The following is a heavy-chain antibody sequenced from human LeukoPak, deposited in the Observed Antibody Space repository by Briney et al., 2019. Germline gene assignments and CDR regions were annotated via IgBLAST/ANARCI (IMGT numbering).Heavy chain of an antibody. Sequence: PSETLSLTCAVYGGSFSGYYWSWIRQPPGKGLEWIGEINHSGSTNYNPSLKSRVTISVDTSKNQFSLKLSSVTAADTAVYYCARGDGYNSRRFDPWGQGTLVTVSS. CDR2: INHSGST. CDR1: GGSFSGYY. D-gene: IGHD5-24*01. V-gene: IGHV4-34*01. J-gene: IGHJ5*02. CDR3: ARGDGYNSRRFDP.